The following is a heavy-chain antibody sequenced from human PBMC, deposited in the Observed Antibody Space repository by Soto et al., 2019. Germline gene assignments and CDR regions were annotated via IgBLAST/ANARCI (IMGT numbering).Heavy chain of an antibody. J-gene: IGHJ4*02. D-gene: IGHD3-22*01. Sequence: PGESLKISCKGSGYSFTSYWIGWVRQMPGKGLEWMGIIYPGDSDTRYSPSFQGQVTISADKSISTAYLQWSSLKASDTAMYYCARSYYDSSGYYYPFDYWGQGTLVTVSS. CDR1: GYSFTSYW. CDR3: ARSYYDSSGYYYPFDY. CDR2: IYPGDSDT. V-gene: IGHV5-51*01.